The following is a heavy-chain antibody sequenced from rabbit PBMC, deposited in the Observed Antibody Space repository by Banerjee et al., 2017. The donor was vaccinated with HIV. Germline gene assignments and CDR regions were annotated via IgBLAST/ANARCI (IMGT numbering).Heavy chain of an antibody. V-gene: IGHV1S40*01. CDR1: GFSFSNKYV. Sequence: QSLEESGGDLVKPGASLTLTCTASGFSFSNKYVMCWVRQAPGKGLEWIACINTSSGNIVYATWAKGRFTISKTSWTTVTLQMTSLTAADTATYFCARSTGWNFGLWGPGTLVTVS. D-gene: IGHD7-1*01. J-gene: IGHJ4*01. CDR3: ARSTGWNFGL. CDR2: INTSSGNI.